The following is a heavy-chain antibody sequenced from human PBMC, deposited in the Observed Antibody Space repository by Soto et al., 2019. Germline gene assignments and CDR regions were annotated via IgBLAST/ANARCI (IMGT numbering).Heavy chain of an antibody. D-gene: IGHD1-26*01. CDR1: GGSFSGYY. J-gene: IGHJ4*02. CDR3: ARCPHRELHSSWFDY. V-gene: IGHV4-34*01. CDR2: INHSGST. Sequence: SETLSLTCAVYGGSFSGYYWTWIRQPPGTGLEWIGEINHSGSTNYNPSLKSRVTISVDTSKNQFSLKLTSVTASDTAMYYCARCPHRELHSSWFDYWGQGSLDTVSS.